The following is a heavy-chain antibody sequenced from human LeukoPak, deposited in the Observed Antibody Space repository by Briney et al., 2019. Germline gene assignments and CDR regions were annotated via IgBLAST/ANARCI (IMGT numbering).Heavy chain of an antibody. CDR1: GFTFDDYA. CDR2: ISWNSGSI. D-gene: IGHD4-17*01. V-gene: IGHV3-9*01. Sequence: GRSLRLSCAASGFTFDDYAMHWVRQAPGKGLEWVSGISWNSGSIGYADSVKGRFTISRDNAKNSLYLQMYSLRAEDTALYYCAKDIGYGDSSDAFDIWGQGTMVTVSS. CDR3: AKDIGYGDSSDAFDI. J-gene: IGHJ3*02.